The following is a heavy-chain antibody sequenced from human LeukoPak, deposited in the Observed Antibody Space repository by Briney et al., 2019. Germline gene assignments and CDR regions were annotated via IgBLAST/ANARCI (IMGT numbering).Heavy chain of an antibody. J-gene: IGHJ4*02. CDR1: GGSISSYY. V-gene: IGHV4-59*01. D-gene: IGHD1-7*01. CDR2: ISYSGST. Sequence: SETLSLTCTDSGGSISSYYWSWIRQPPGKGLEWIGYISYSGSTNSHPSLKSRVTISVDMSKPQFYLELSSVTAADTAVYYCAREMGTTTDYCGQGTLVTVSS. CDR3: AREMGTTTDY.